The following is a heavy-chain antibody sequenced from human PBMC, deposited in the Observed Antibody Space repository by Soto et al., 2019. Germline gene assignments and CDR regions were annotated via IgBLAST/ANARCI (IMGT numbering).Heavy chain of an antibody. V-gene: IGHV1-69*13. CDR3: ARVLVSWVVRPRTNWFDP. J-gene: IGHJ5*02. D-gene: IGHD6-19*01. CDR2: IIPIFGTA. Sequence: APVKASCEDSRGTISSYAISWVQQANKQGLEWMGGIIPIFGTANYAQKFQGRVTITADESTSTAYMELSSLRSEDTAVYYCARVLVSWVVRPRTNWFDPLVQGTLVTVSS. CDR1: RGTISSYA.